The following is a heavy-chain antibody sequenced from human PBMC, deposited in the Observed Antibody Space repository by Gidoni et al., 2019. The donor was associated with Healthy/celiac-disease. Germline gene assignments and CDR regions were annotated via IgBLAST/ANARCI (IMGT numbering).Heavy chain of an antibody. D-gene: IGHD3-3*01. CDR1: GFTFSSYA. CDR3: AMYDFWSGYYKPHYYYGMDV. J-gene: IGHJ6*02. CDR2: ISGIGGST. V-gene: IGHV3-23*01. Sequence: EVQLLESGGGLVQPGGSLRLSCAASGFTFSSYAMSWVRQAPGKGLEWVSAISGIGGSTYYADSVKGRFTISRDNSKNTLYLQMNSLRAEDTAVYYCAMYDFWSGYYKPHYYYGMDVWGQGTTVTVSS.